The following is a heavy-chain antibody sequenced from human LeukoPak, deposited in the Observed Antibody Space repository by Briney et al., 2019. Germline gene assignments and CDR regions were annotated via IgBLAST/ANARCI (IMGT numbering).Heavy chain of an antibody. Sequence: GGSLRLSCAAAGSTFSTYAMSWVRQAPGKGLEWVSVIYSAGNTYYADSVKGRFTISRHNSENTLYLHMNSLRVEDTAVYFCARGGTPGYSSGRIDYWGQGTLVTVSS. D-gene: IGHD6-19*01. CDR3: ARGGTPGYSSGRIDY. J-gene: IGHJ4*02. CDR1: GSTFSTYA. V-gene: IGHV3-53*04. CDR2: IYSAGNT.